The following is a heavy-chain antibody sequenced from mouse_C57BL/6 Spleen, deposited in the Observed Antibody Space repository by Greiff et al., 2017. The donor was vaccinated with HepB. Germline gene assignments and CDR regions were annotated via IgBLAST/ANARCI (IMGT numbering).Heavy chain of an antibody. CDR2: IYPGDGDT. J-gene: IGHJ2*01. Sequence: VQLQQSGPELVKPGASVKISCKASGYAFSSSWMNWVKQRPGKGLEWIGRIYPGDGDTNYNGKFKGKATLTADKSSSTAYMQLSSLTSEDSAVYFCARKANWYYFDYWGQGTTLTVSS. CDR3: ARKANWYYFDY. V-gene: IGHV1-82*01. CDR1: GYAFSSSW. D-gene: IGHD4-1*01.